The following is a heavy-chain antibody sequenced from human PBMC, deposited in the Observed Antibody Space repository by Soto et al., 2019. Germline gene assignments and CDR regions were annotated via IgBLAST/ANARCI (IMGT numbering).Heavy chain of an antibody. CDR1: GYTLTELS. V-gene: IGHV1-24*01. CDR3: ATDLGALDALNF. CDR2: FDPEDGER. Sequence: EASVKVSCKVSGYTLTELSMHWVRQAPGKGLEWMGGFDPEDGERMYAQKFQGRVTMTEDTSTNTAHMELSSLRSEDTAVYYCATDLGALDALNFWGQGTMVTVSS. J-gene: IGHJ3*01.